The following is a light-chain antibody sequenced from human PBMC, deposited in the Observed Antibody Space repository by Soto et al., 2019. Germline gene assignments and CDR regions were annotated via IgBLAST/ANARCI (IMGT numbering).Light chain of an antibody. V-gene: IGKV1-5*01. J-gene: IGKJ1*01. CDR3: QQYNSYSGT. CDR1: QSISSW. CDR2: DAS. Sequence: DIQMTTSPPTLSASVGDRVTINCRASQSISSWLAWYQQKPGKAPKLLIYDASSLESGVPSRFSGSGSGTEFTLTISSLQPDDFATYYCQQYNSYSGTFGQGTKGDIK.